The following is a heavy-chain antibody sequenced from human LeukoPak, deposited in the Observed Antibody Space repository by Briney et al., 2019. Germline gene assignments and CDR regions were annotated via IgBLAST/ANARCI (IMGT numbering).Heavy chain of an antibody. V-gene: IGHV1-46*01. CDR3: ARVGYCGGDCYSWHFDY. Sequence: ASVKVSCKASGYTFTSYYMHWVRQAPGQGLEWMGIINPSGGSTSYAQKFQGRVTMTRDTSTGTVYMELSSLRSEDTAVYYCARVGYCGGDCYSWHFDYWGQGTLVTVSS. J-gene: IGHJ4*02. CDR2: INPSGGST. D-gene: IGHD2-21*02. CDR1: GYTFTSYY.